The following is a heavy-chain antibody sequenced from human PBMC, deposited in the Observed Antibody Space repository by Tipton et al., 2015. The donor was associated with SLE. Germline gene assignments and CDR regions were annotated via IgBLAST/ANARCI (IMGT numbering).Heavy chain of an antibody. CDR1: GFIFSGYE. D-gene: IGHD4-17*01. CDR2: ISSSGNTK. CDR3: ARAGYGDYGGTDWYFDL. Sequence: SLRLSCGASGFIFSGYEMNWVRQAPGKGLEWVSYISSSGNTKYYADSVKGRFTISRDNTKNSLYLLMNSLTAEDTALYFCARAGYGDYGGTDWYFDLWGRATLVTVSS. J-gene: IGHJ2*01. V-gene: IGHV3-48*03.